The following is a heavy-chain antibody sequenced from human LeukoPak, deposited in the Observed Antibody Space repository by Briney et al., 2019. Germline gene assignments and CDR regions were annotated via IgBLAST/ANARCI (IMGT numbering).Heavy chain of an antibody. CDR3: ARVGMITFGGVIVISRNNAFDI. CDR2: ILHDGSNK. V-gene: IGHV3-30*04. Sequence: GGSLRLSCAASGFTLNSYAMHWGRQAPGKGLEWVATILHDGSNKFYADSVKGRFTISRDNAKNSLYLQMNSLRAEDTAVYYCARVGMITFGGVIVISRNNAFDIWGQGTMVTVSS. D-gene: IGHD3-16*02. J-gene: IGHJ3*02. CDR1: GFTLNSYA.